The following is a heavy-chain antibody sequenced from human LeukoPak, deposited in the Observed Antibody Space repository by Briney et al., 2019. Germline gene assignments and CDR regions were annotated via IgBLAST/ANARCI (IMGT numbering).Heavy chain of an antibody. CDR2: ISYSGNT. CDR1: GGSVSSANYH. V-gene: IGHV4-39*01. J-gene: IGHJ3*02. Sequence: SETLSLTCTVSGGSVSSANYHWGWVRQPPGKGLEWIGTISYSGNTDCNPSLRSRVTISVDTSNNQFSLRLGSVTAADTAVYHCARHCCSGPAKRVFDIWGQGTMVTVSS. CDR3: ARHCCSGPAKRVFDI. D-gene: IGHD2-15*01.